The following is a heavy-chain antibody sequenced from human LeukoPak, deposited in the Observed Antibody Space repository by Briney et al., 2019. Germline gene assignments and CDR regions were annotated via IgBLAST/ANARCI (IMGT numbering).Heavy chain of an antibody. D-gene: IGHD3-22*01. CDR3: ARAWWYYDSSGAGHDAFDI. J-gene: IGHJ3*02. CDR2: VSSSSSTI. Sequence: PGGSLRLSCAASGFTFSSYWMHWVRQAPGKGLEWVSYVSSSSSTIYSADSVKGRFTISRDNAKNSLYLQMNSLRAEDTAVYYCARAWWYYDSSGAGHDAFDIWGQGTMVTVSS. V-gene: IGHV3-48*01. CDR1: GFTFSSYW.